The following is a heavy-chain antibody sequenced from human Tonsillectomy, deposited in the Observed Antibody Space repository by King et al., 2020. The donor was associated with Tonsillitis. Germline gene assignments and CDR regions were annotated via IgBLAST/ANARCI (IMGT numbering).Heavy chain of an antibody. V-gene: IGHV4-4*02. Sequence: LQESGPGLVKPSGTLSLTCAVSGGSISSSNWWSWVRQPPGKGLEWIGESYHSGSTNYNPSLKSRVTISVDKSKNQFSLKLSSVTAADTGVYYCARAESSGYHDAFDIWGQGTMVTVSS. CDR2: SYHSGST. CDR3: ARAESSGYHDAFDI. CDR1: GGSISSSNW. D-gene: IGHD3-22*01. J-gene: IGHJ3*02.